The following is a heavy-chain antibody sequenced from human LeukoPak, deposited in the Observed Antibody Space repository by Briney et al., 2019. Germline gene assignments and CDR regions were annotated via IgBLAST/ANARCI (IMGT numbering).Heavy chain of an antibody. D-gene: IGHD3-10*01. CDR2: IKEDGSEK. CDR1: GFTFSSYW. Sequence: GGSLRLSCAASGFTFSSYWMNWVRQAPGKGLEWVANIKEDGSEKDYVDSVKGRFTISRDNAKNSLYLQMNSLRAEDTAVYYCARGTWFGEFDYWGQGTLVTVSS. CDR3: ARGTWFGEFDY. J-gene: IGHJ4*02. V-gene: IGHV3-7*01.